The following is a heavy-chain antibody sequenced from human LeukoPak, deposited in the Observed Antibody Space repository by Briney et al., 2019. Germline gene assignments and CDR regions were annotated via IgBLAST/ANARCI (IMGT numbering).Heavy chain of an antibody. J-gene: IGHJ5*02. CDR3: ARRRYCSSSNCYGDWFDP. CDR2: INSDGNST. CDR1: GFTFSNHW. D-gene: IGHD2-2*01. V-gene: IGHV3-74*01. Sequence: GGSLRLSCAASGFTFSNHWMHWVRQAPGKGLVWVSRINSDGNSTSYADSVKGRFTISRDNAKNTLYLQMNSLRAEDTAVYYCARRRYCSSSNCYGDWFDPWGQGTLVTVSS.